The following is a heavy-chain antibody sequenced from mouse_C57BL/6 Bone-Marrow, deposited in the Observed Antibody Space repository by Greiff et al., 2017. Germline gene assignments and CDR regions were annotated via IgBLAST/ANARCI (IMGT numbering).Heavy chain of an antibody. V-gene: IGHV1-19*01. CDR2: INPYNGGT. J-gene: IGHJ4*01. Sequence: VQLQQSGPVLVKPGASVKMSCKASGYTFTDYYMNWVKQSHGKSLEWIGVINPYNGGTSYNQKFKGKATLTVDKSSSTAYMELNSLTSEDSAVYYCAREGDGYPGDYWGQGTSVTVSS. CDR1: GYTFTDYY. D-gene: IGHD2-3*01. CDR3: AREGDGYPGDY.